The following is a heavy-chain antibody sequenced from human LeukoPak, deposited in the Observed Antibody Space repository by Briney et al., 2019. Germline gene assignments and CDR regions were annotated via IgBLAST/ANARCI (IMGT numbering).Heavy chain of an antibody. V-gene: IGHV4-61*02. CDR2: IYTSGST. CDR3: ARELIAAVGIDAFTFDI. D-gene: IGHD6-13*01. Sequence: NPSETLSLTCTVSGGSISSGSYYWSWIRQPAGKGLEWIGRIYTSGSTNYNPSLKSRVTISVDTAKNQFSLKLRSVTAAETAVYYCARELIAAVGIDAFTFDIWGQGTMVTVSS. CDR1: GGSISSGSYY. J-gene: IGHJ3*02.